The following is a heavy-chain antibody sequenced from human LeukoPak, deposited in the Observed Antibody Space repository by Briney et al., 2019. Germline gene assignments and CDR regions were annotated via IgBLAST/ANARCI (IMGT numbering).Heavy chain of an antibody. CDR1: GGSISSSTYY. D-gene: IGHD6-19*01. J-gene: IGHJ4*02. CDR3: ARTGLTGYSSGWYPAEVDY. Sequence: PSETLSLTRTVSGGSISSSTYYWGWVRQPPGKGLEWIGSIYHGGSTYYNPSLKNRVTISVDTSKNQFSLKLSSVTAADTAVYYCARTGLTGYSSGWYPAEVDYWGQGTLVTVSS. CDR2: IYHGGST. V-gene: IGHV4-39*01.